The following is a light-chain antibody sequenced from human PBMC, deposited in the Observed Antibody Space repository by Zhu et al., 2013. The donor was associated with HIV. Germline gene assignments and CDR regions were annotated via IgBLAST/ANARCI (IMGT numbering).Light chain of an antibody. V-gene: IGLV2-14*01. CDR2: EVS. J-gene: IGLJ1*01. CDR1: SSDVGGYNY. Sequence: QSALTQPASVSGSPGQSITISCTGTSSDVGGYNYVSWYQQHPGKAPKLIIYEVSERPSGVPDRFSGSKSGNTASLTISGLQAEDEADYYCCSYAGAYTYVFGSGTEVTVI. CDR3: CSYAGAYTYV.